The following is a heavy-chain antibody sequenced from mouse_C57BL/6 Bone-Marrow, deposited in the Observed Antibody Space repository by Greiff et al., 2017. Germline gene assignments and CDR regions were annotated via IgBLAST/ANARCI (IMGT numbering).Heavy chain of an antibody. CDR2: ISNLAYSI. J-gene: IGHJ2*01. CDR1: GFTFSDYG. CDR3: SRHYYGSSYGIYCDY. V-gene: IGHV5-15*01. Sequence: EVQLVESGGGLVQPGGSLKLSCAASGFTFSDYGMAWVRQAPRKGPEWVAFISNLAYSIYYADTVTGRFTISRENAKNTLYLEMSSLRSEDTAMYYCSRHYYGSSYGIYCDYWGQRTTRTVAS. D-gene: IGHD1-1*01.